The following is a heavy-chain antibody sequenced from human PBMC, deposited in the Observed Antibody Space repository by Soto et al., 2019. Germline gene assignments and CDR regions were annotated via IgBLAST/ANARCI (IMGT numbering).Heavy chain of an antibody. D-gene: IGHD3-10*01. Sequence: ASVKVSCKASGYTFTSYAMYWVRQAPGQRLEWMGWINAGNGNTKYSQKFQGRVTITRDTSASTAYMELSSLRCEDTAVYYCARFDGSRSYSYFKHWGQGTLVTVSA. CDR3: ARFDGSRSYSYFKH. CDR2: INAGNGNT. CDR1: GYTFTSYA. J-gene: IGHJ1*01. V-gene: IGHV1-3*01.